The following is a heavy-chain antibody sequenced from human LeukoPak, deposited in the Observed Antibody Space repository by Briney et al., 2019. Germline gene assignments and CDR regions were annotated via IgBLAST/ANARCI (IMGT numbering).Heavy chain of an antibody. J-gene: IGHJ4*02. CDR1: GFTFSSYW. V-gene: IGHV3-7*01. D-gene: IGHD1-7*01. Sequence: GGSLRLSCAASGFTFSSYWMNWVRQAPGKGLEWVANIKQDGSEKYYVDPVKRRFTISRDNAKNSLYLQMNSLRAEDTAVYYCARYNWNYYFDYWGQGTLVTVSS. CDR2: IKQDGSEK. CDR3: ARYNWNYYFDY.